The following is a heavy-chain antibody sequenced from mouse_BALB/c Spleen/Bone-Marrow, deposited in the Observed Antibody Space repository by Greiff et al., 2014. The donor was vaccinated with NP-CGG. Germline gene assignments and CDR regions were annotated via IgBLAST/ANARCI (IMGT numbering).Heavy chain of an antibody. Sequence: EVQLQQSGTVLARPGASVKMSCKASGYTFTSYWMHWVKQRPGQGLEWIGAIYPGNSDTSYNQKFKGKAKLTAVTSTSTAYMDLSGLTNEDSAVYYCTRGITTVVATRAMDYWGQGTSVTVSS. J-gene: IGHJ4*01. CDR3: TRGITTVVATRAMDY. V-gene: IGHV1-5*01. CDR1: GYTFTSYW. CDR2: IYPGNSDT. D-gene: IGHD1-1*01.